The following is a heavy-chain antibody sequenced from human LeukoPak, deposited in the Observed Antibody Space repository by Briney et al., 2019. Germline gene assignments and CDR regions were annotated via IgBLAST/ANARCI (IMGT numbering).Heavy chain of an antibody. CDR1: GFXFSSYA. D-gene: IGHD4-17*01. CDR3: AKVSYGVLDY. CDR2: ISGSGGST. Sequence: GGSLRLSCAASGFXFSSYAMSWVRQTPRKGLEWVSSISGSGGSTYYADAVKGRYAISRDNSKNTLSLQMNSLRAADTAIYYCAKVSYGVLDYWGQGTLVTVSS. J-gene: IGHJ4*02. V-gene: IGHV3-23*01.